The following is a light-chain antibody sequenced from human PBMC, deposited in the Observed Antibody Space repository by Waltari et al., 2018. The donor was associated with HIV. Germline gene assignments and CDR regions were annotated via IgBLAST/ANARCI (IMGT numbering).Light chain of an antibody. J-gene: IGLJ1*01. CDR1: TSNFGHNF. Sequence: SLTQQPPSVPAAPGQNVTISCSGATSNFGHNFFCWYQLRPGMAPRLLIYDINKRPLGIPQRFAASKSGTSATLGITGLQTADEGEYYCGTWDVRLSAGVFGSGTKVF. V-gene: IGLV1-51*01. CDR2: DIN. CDR3: GTWDVRLSAGVFGSGTKV.